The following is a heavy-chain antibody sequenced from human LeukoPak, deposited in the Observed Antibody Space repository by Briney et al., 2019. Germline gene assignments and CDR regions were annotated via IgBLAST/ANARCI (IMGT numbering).Heavy chain of an antibody. Sequence: GGSLRLSCVASGFSFSNYNMNWVRQAPGKGLEWVSSITSSSTYIYHADSVKGRFTISRDNAKNSVYLQMNSLRVEDTALYYCARVLRDYYFDSWGQGTLVSASS. CDR1: GFSFSNYN. CDR2: ITSSSTYI. D-gene: IGHD2-15*01. J-gene: IGHJ4*02. CDR3: ARVLRDYYFDS. V-gene: IGHV3-21*01.